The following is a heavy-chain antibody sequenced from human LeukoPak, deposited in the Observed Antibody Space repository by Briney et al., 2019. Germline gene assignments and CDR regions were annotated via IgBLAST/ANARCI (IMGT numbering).Heavy chain of an antibody. CDR3: ARVSSSWPLGAEYFQH. Sequence: SETLSLTCAVYGGSFSGYYWSWIRQPPGKGLEWIGEINHSGSTNYNPSLKSRVTISVDTSKNQFSLKLISVTAADTAVYYCARVSSSWPLGAEYFQHWGQGTLVTVSS. V-gene: IGHV4-34*01. CDR2: INHSGST. J-gene: IGHJ1*01. D-gene: IGHD6-13*01. CDR1: GGSFSGYY.